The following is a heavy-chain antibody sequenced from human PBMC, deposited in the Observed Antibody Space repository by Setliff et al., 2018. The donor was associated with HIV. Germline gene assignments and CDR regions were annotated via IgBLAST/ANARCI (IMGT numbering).Heavy chain of an antibody. Sequence: GGSLRLSCEASGFTFSVYGMHWVRQAPGKGLEWVAVVWYDGGKKYYADSVKGRFTISRDDSKNTLYLQMNSLRAEDTAVYYCARRAYCSSTTCFDNWGEG. CDR1: GFTFSVYG. CDR3: ARRAYCSSTTCFDN. V-gene: IGHV3-33*01. D-gene: IGHD2-2*01. J-gene: IGHJ4*02. CDR2: VWYDGGKK.